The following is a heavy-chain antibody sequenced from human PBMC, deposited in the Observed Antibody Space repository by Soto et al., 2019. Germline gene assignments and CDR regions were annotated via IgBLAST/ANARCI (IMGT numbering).Heavy chain of an antibody. Sequence: WGTLRLSCVASGCDFRRSAMAWVRQAPGKGLEWVSALNGRGSGTYYAASVKGRFTISRDTSEDILYLQMSGLSAEDTAVYYCASPRVQADSNSSGSFALDIWGQGTMVTVSS. CDR2: LNGRGSGT. CDR1: GCDFRRSA. CDR3: ASPRVQADSNSSGSFALDI. D-gene: IGHD3-22*01. V-gene: IGHV3-23*01. J-gene: IGHJ3*02.